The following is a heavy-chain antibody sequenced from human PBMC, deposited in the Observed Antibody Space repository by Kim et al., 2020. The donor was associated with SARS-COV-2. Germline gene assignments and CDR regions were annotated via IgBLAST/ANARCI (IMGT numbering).Heavy chain of an antibody. CDR3: AKDRSGGDSGYYYGMDV. J-gene: IGHJ6*02. Sequence: GGSLRLSCAASGFTFSSYGMHWVRQAPGKGLEWVAVISYDGSNKYYADSVKGRFTISRDNSKNTLYLQMNSLRAEDTAVYYCAKDRSGGDSGYYYGMDVWGQGATVTASS. V-gene: IGHV3-30*18. CDR2: ISYDGSNK. D-gene: IGHD1-26*01. CDR1: GFTFSSYG.